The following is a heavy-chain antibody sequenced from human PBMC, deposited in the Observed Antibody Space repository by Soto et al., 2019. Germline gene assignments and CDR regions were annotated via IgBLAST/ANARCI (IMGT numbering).Heavy chain of an antibody. D-gene: IGHD2-15*01. Sequence: HPGGSLRLSCAASGFTFSSFAMSWVRQAPGKGLEWVSGMSGSGGTTYYADSVKGRFTISRDNSKNALYLQMNSLRAEDTAVYYCAKDMTPFHYWGQGTLVTVS. CDR3: AKDMTPFHY. CDR2: MSGSGGTT. CDR1: GFTFSSFA. J-gene: IGHJ4*02. V-gene: IGHV3-23*01.